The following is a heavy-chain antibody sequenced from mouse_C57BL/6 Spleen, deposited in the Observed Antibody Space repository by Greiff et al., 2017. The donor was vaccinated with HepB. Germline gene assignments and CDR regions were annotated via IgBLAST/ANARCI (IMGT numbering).Heavy chain of an antibody. Sequence: VMLVESGPGLVAPSQSLSITCTVSGFSLTSYGVDWVRQSPGKGLEWLGVIWGVGSTNYNSALKSRLSISKDNSKSQVFLKMNSLQTDDTAMYYCASRDSSGRFAYWGQGTLVTVSA. D-gene: IGHD3-2*02. J-gene: IGHJ3*01. CDR1: GFSLTSYG. CDR3: ASRDSSGRFAY. V-gene: IGHV2-6*01. CDR2: IWGVGST.